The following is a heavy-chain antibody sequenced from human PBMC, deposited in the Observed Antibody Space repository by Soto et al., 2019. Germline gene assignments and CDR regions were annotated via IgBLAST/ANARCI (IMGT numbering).Heavy chain of an antibody. CDR3: TREGIAALPLGYYYYYYMDV. D-gene: IGHD6-6*01. V-gene: IGHV3-49*03. Sequence: SLKISCTASGFTFGDYAISWFRQAPGKGLEWVGFIRSKAYGGTTEYAASVKGRFTISRDDSKSIAYLQMNSLQTEDTAVYYCTREGIAALPLGYYYYYYMDVWGKGTTVTVSS. CDR1: GFTFGDYA. J-gene: IGHJ6*03. CDR2: IRSKAYGGTT.